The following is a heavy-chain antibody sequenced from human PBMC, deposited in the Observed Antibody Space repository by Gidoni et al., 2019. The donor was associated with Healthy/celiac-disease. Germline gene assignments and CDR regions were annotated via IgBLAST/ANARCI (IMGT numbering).Heavy chain of an antibody. Sequence: QVQLVQSGAEVKKPGSSVKVSCKASGGTFSSSSISWVRQAPGQGLEWMGGIIPIFGTANYAQKFQGRVTITADESTSTAYMELSSLRSEDTAVYYCAREPRYCSSTSCYNPAPWGQGTLVTVSS. CDR3: AREPRYCSSTSCYNPAP. J-gene: IGHJ5*02. D-gene: IGHD2-2*01. CDR1: GGTFSSSS. V-gene: IGHV1-69*01. CDR2: IIPIFGTA.